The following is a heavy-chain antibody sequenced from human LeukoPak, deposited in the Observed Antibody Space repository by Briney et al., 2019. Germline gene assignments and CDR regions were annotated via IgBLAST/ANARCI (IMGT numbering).Heavy chain of an antibody. J-gene: IGHJ4*02. Sequence: GGSLRLSCAASGFIFSSFAMNWVRQAPGKGLEWVSYISPTYVIYYSDSVRGRFTISRDNAKNSLYLQMNSLRDEDTAVYYCARDHNWGFDYWGQGTLVAVSS. CDR3: ARDHNWGFDY. D-gene: IGHD7-27*01. V-gene: IGHV3-48*02. CDR2: ISPTYVI. CDR1: GFIFSSFA.